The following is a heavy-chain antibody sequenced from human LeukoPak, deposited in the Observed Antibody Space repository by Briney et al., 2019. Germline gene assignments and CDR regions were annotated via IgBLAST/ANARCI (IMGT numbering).Heavy chain of an antibody. CDR1: GDSMIGYY. Sequence: SETLSLTCSVSGDSMIGYYWSWIRQPPGKGLEWIGYVLYSGPTSYNPSLKRRVTMSADTSKNQFSLKMYSVTAADTAVYYCARHDNYPGFGRGLDPWGQGSLVTVTS. V-gene: IGHV4-59*08. J-gene: IGHJ5*02. CDR2: VLYSGPT. D-gene: IGHD1-14*01. CDR3: ARHDNYPGFGRGLDP.